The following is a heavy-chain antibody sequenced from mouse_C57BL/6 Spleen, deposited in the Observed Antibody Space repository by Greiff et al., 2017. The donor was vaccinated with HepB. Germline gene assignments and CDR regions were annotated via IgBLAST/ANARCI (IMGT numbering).Heavy chain of an antibody. CDR3: ARHDYGSPWFAY. Sequence: EVQRVESGGDLVKPGGSLKLSCAASGFTFSSYGMSWVRQTPDKRLEWVATISSGGSYTYYPDSVKGRFTISRDNAKNTLYLQMSSLKSEDTAMYYCARHDYGSPWFAYWGQGTLVTVSA. CDR2: ISSGGSYT. CDR1: GFTFSSYG. V-gene: IGHV5-6*01. D-gene: IGHD1-1*01. J-gene: IGHJ3*01.